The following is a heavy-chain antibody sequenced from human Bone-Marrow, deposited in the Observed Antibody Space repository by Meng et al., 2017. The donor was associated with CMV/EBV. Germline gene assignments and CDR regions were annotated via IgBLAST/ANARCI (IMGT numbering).Heavy chain of an antibody. D-gene: IGHD2-2*02. CDR2: IKQDGSEK. CDR3: AREGYCSSTSCYKEYYYGMDV. V-gene: IGHV3-7*01. J-gene: IGHJ6*02. Sequence: GESLKISCAASGFTFSNAWMSWVRQAPGKGLEWVANIKQDGSEKYYVDSVKGRFTISRDNAKNSLYLQMNSLRAEDTAVYYCAREGYCSSTSCYKEYYYGMDVWGQGTMVTVSS. CDR1: GFTFSNAW.